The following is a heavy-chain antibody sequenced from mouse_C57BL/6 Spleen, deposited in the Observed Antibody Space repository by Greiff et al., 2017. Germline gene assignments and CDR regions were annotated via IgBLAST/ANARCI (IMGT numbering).Heavy chain of an antibody. CDR3: ARRGVGKSAY. CDR1: GYTFTSYW. Sequence: QVQLQQPGAELVRPGSSVKLSCKASGYTFTSYWMDWVKQRPGQGLEWIGNIYPSDSETHYNQKFKDKATLTVDKSSSTAYMQLSSLTSEDSAVYYCARRGVGKSAYWGQGTLVTVSA. D-gene: IGHD2-1*01. CDR2: IYPSDSET. V-gene: IGHV1-61*01. J-gene: IGHJ3*01.